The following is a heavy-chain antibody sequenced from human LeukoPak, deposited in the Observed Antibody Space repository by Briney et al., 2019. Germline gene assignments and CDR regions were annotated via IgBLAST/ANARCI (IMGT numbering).Heavy chain of an antibody. CDR3: ARPPLDIVVVPAAIPHPFDY. D-gene: IGHD2-2*01. V-gene: IGHV3-30-3*01. CDR1: GFTFSSYA. Sequence: PGRSLRLSCAASGFTFSSYAMHWVRQAPGKGLEWVAVISYDGSNKYYADSVKGRFTISRDNSKNTLYLQMNSLRAEDTAVYYCARPPLDIVVVPAAIPHPFDYWGQGTLVTVSS. J-gene: IGHJ4*02. CDR2: ISYDGSNK.